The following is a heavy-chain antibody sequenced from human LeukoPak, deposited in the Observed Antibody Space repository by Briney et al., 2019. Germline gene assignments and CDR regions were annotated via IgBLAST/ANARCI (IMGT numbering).Heavy chain of an antibody. J-gene: IGHJ6*02. D-gene: IGHD3-10*01. V-gene: IGHV4-4*07. CDR3: ASLVWFGELLGVDV. Sequence: SETLSLTCTVSGGSISSYYWSWIRQPAGKGLEWIGRIYTSGSTNYNPSLKSRVTMSVDTSKNQFSLKLSSVTAADTAVYYCASLVWFGELLGVDVRGQGTTVTVSS. CDR2: IYTSGST. CDR1: GGSISSYY.